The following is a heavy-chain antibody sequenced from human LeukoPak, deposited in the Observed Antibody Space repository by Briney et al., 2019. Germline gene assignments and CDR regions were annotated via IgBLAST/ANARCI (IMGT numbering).Heavy chain of an antibody. CDR2: ISYDGSNK. D-gene: IGHD6-13*01. CDR3: AREDRASSSWIFDY. CDR1: GFTFSSYS. J-gene: IGHJ4*02. V-gene: IGHV3-30*03. Sequence: PGGSLRLSCAASGFTFSSYSMNWVRQAPGKGLEWVAVISYDGSNKYYADSVKGRFTISRDNSKNTLYLQMNSLRAEDTAVYYCAREDRASSSWIFDYWGQGTLVTVSS.